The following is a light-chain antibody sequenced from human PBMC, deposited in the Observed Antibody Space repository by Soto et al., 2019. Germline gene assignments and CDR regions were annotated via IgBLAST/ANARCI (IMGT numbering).Light chain of an antibody. J-gene: IGKJ3*01. CDR3: QQYDNVPLS. V-gene: IGKV1-33*01. CDR1: QDISNY. Sequence: DIQMTQSPSSLSASVGDRVTITCQASQDISNYLNWYQQKPGKATKLLIYDASNVEKGVPSRFSGSGSGTDFTFTISSLHPEDIATYYCQQYDNVPLSFGRGTKVDIK. CDR2: DAS.